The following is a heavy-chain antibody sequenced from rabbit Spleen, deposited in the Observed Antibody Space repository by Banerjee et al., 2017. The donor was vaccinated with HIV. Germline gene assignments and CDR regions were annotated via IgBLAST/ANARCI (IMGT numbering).Heavy chain of an antibody. CDR1: GVSFNFNNY. Sequence: VESGGDLVKPGASLTLTCTASGVSFNFNNYMCWVRQAPGKGLEWIACINAATAKPVYATWAKGRFTISRTSSTTVTLRMTSLTAADTATYFCARDLVGVIGWNFYLWGPGTLVTVS. D-gene: IGHD1-1*01. CDR3: ARDLVGVIGWNFYL. CDR2: INAATAKP. V-gene: IGHV1S40*01. J-gene: IGHJ4*01.